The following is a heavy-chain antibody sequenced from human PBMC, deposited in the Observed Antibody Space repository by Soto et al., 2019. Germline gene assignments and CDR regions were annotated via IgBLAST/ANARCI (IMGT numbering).Heavy chain of an antibody. D-gene: IGHD3-10*01. CDR2: INAGNGNT. J-gene: IGHJ4*02. Sequence: QVQLVQSGAEVKKPGASVKVSCKASGYTFTSYAMHWVRQAPGQRLEWMGWINAGNGNTKYSQKFQGRVTITRDTSGRTAYRGLRSRRSEDRAVYYWARDIWFGGPPGGAGTHWGQGTLVTVSS. CDR3: ARDIWFGGPPGGAGTH. V-gene: IGHV1-3*01. CDR1: GYTFTSYA.